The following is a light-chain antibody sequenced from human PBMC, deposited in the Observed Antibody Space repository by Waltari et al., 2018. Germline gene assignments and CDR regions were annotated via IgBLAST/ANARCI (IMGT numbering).Light chain of an antibody. J-gene: IGLJ3*02. CDR1: SSSVGFYNY. CDR2: DVS. V-gene: IGLV2-14*01. CDR3: NSYAGSSSWV. Sequence: QSALTQPASVSVSPGPSITISCTGTSSSVGFYNYVSWYEQHPGKAPKLMIYDVSERPSGVSNRFSGSKSGNTASLTISGLQAEDEADYYCNSYAGSSSWVFGGGTKLTVL.